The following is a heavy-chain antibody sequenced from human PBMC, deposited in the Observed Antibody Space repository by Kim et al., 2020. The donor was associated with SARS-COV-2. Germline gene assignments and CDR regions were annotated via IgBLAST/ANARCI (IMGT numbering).Heavy chain of an antibody. CDR1: GFTFSNYA. V-gene: IGHV3-23*01. D-gene: IGHD3-10*01. CDR2: VSSSGSST. CDR3: AKNAGGVRGRIPWFDP. Sequence: GGSLRLSCVASGFTFSNYAMSWVRQAAGKGLEWVASVSSSGSSTYYADSVKGRFTISRDNSNNTLYLQMKSLRAEDTAIFYCAKNAGGVRGRIPWFDPRG. J-gene: IGHJ5*02.